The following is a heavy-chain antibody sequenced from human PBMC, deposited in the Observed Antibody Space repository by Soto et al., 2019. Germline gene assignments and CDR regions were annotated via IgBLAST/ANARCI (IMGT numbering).Heavy chain of an antibody. J-gene: IGHJ4*02. D-gene: IGHD6-6*01. CDR1: GFTFISYA. V-gene: IGHV3-23*01. Sequence: GALRVSCAASGFTFISYAMSWVRQAPGKGLEWVSAISGSGGSTYYADSVKGRFTISRDDSKSIVYLQMNSLKTEDTAVYFCTRFIAARFDFWGQGTPVTVSP. CDR2: ISGSGGST. CDR3: TRFIAARFDF.